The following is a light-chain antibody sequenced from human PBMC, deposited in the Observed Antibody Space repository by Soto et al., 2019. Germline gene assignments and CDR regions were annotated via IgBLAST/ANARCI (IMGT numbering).Light chain of an antibody. CDR3: QHYKSYSEA. CDR1: ESISSEY. V-gene: IGKV3-20*01. CDR2: DAS. J-gene: IGKJ1*01. Sequence: DIVMTQSPGTLSLSPGERATLSCRTRESISSEYLAWYQQKPGQAPRLLMYDASNRATGIPARFSGSGSGTDFTLTISSLQPDDFATYYCQHYKSYSEAFGQGTKVDIK.